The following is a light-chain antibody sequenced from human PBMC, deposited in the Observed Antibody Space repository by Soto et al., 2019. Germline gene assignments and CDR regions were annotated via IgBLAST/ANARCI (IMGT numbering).Light chain of an antibody. CDR2: EVS. CDR1: SSDVGSYNR. V-gene: IGLV2-18*02. J-gene: IGLJ1*01. CDR3: NSYTSSNTYV. Sequence: QSALTQPPSVSGSPGQSVIISCTGASSDVGSYNRVSWYQQPPGTAPKLMIYEVSNRPSGVPDRFSGSKSGNTASLTISGLQPEDEADYYCNSYTSSNTYVFGTGTKVTVL.